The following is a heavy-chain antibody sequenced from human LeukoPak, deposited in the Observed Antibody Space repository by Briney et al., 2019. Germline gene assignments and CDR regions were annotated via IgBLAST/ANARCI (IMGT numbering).Heavy chain of an antibody. CDR3: AKDPNRGGLSNYGYEWSY. D-gene: IGHD5-18*01. Sequence: PGGSLRLSCAASGFTFSSYGMHWVRQAPGKGLEWVAFIRHDGSNKYYADSVKGRFTISRDNSKKTLYLQMNSLRAEDTAVYYCAKDPNRGGLSNYGYEWSYWGQGTLVTVSS. J-gene: IGHJ4*02. V-gene: IGHV3-30*02. CDR2: IRHDGSNK. CDR1: GFTFSSYG.